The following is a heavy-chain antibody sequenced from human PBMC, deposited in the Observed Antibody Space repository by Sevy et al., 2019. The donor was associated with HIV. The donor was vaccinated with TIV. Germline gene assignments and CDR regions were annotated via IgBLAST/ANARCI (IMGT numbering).Heavy chain of an antibody. D-gene: IGHD5-18*01. CDR3: ATAANLDTSWFDP. CDR1: GSTFSDDY. J-gene: IGHJ5*02. CDR2: INSAGT. V-gene: IGHV1-2*02. Sequence: ASVKVSCKTSGSTFSDDYIHWVRQAPGERLEWMGWINSAGTNYAETFQGRVTMTRDASITTAYMELNSLRSDDTATYDCATAANLDTSWFDPWGQGVVVTVS.